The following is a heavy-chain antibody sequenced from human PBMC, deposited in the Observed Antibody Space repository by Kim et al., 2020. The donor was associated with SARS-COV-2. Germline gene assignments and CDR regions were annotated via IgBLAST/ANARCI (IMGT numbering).Heavy chain of an antibody. CDR3: ARRYTGSYYWYFDY. J-gene: IGHJ4*02. Sequence: NTSRKSRVTMSLDTSKNQFSLKLSSVTAADTAVYYCARRYTGSYYWYFDYWGQGTLVTVSS. V-gene: IGHV4-31*02. D-gene: IGHD1-26*01.